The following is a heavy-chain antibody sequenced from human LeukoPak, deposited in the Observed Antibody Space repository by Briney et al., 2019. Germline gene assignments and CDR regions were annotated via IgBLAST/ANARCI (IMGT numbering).Heavy chain of an antibody. CDR2: IIPIFGTA. CDR3: ARATDSSGYFYYYYMDV. CDR1: GGTFSSYA. V-gene: IGHV1-69*06. J-gene: IGHJ6*03. D-gene: IGHD3-22*01. Sequence: VASVKVSCKASGGTFSSYAISWVRQAPGQGLEWMGGIIPIFGTANYAQKFQGRVTITADKSTSTAYMELSSLRSEDTAVYYCARATDSSGYFYYYYMDVWGKGTTVTVSS.